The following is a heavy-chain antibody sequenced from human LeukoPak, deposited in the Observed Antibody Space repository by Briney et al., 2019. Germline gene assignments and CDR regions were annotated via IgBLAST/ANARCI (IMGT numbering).Heavy chain of an antibody. V-gene: IGHV3-74*01. CDR1: GFTFSSYW. CDR2: INPDGSST. CDR3: TRGKDSSFDY. Sequence: PGGSLRLSCAASGFTFSSYWMHWVRQAPGKGLVWVSRINPDGSSTNYADSVKGRFTISRDNAKNTLYLQMNSLRAEDTAVYYCTRGKDSSFDYWGQGTLVTVSS. D-gene: IGHD2-15*01. J-gene: IGHJ4*02.